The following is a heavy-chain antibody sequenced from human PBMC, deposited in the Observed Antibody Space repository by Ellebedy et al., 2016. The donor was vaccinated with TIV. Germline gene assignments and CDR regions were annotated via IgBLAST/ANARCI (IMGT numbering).Heavy chain of an antibody. J-gene: IGHJ4*02. Sequence: GESLKISCAASGFTFRNYWMNWVRQAPGKGLEWVANIKQDGSEKKYVDSVKGRFTISRDNAKNSLYLQMNSLRAEDTALYYCAKDRDDSSGYFSQFDYWGQGTLVTVSS. CDR2: IKQDGSEK. CDR3: AKDRDDSSGYFSQFDY. D-gene: IGHD3-22*01. CDR1: GFTFRNYW. V-gene: IGHV3-7*03.